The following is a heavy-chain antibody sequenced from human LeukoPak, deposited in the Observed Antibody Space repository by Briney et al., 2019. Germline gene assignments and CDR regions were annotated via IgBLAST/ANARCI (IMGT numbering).Heavy chain of an antibody. CDR1: GFTFSSYG. CDR2: ISYDGSNK. V-gene: IGHV3-30*18. CDR3: AKDPAITYCSSTGCFSYYFDY. J-gene: IGHJ4*02. Sequence: PGGSLRLSCAASGFTFSSYGMHWVRQAPGKGLEGVAVISYDGSNKYYADSVKGGFTISRDNSKNTLYLQMNSLRAEDTAVYYCAKDPAITYCSSTGCFSYYFDYWGQGTLVTVSS. D-gene: IGHD2-2*01.